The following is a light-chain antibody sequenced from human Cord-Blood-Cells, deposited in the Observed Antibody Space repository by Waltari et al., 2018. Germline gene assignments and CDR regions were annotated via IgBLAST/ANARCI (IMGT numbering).Light chain of an antibody. Sequence: DIQMTHSPSSLSASVGDRVTITCRASQSISSYLNWYQQKPGKAPTLLIYAASSLQSGVPSRFSGSGSGTDFTLTISSVQPEDFATYYCQQSYSTPDTFGQGTKLEIK. CDR1: QSISSY. CDR2: AAS. CDR3: QQSYSTPDT. V-gene: IGKV1-39*01. J-gene: IGKJ2*01.